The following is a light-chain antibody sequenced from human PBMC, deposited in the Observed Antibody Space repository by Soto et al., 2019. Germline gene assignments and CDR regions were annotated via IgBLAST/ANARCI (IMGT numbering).Light chain of an antibody. CDR1: QSVSGY. V-gene: IGKV3-20*01. CDR3: HQYDSWT. CDR2: GAS. Sequence: EVALTQCPASLSFSPGERDTLSCRASQSVSGYLAWYQQKPGQAPRLLIYGASSRATGIPDRFSGSGSGTDFTLTISRLEPEDFAVYYCHQYDSWTFGQGTKVDIK. J-gene: IGKJ1*01.